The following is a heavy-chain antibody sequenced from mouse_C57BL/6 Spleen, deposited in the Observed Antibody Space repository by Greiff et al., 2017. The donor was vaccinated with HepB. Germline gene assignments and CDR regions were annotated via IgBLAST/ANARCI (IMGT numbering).Heavy chain of an antibody. CDR2: IDPSDSYT. CDR3: ARKGISRGYFDV. V-gene: IGHV1-69*01. J-gene: IGHJ1*03. Sequence: QVQLQQSGAELVMPGASVKLSCKASGYTFTSYWMHWVKQRPGQGLEWIGEIDPSDSYTNYNQKFKGKSTLTVDKSSSTAYMQLSSLTSEDSAVYYCARKGISRGYFDVWGTGTTVTVSS. CDR1: GYTFTSYW.